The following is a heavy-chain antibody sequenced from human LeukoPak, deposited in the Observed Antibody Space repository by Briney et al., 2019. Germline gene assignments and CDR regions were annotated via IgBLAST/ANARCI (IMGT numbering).Heavy chain of an antibody. CDR1: GYTFTSYY. Sequence: GASVKVSCKASGYTFTSYYMHWVRQAPGQGLEWMGIINPSGGSTSYAQKFQSRVTMTRDTSTSTVYMELSSLRSEDTAVYYCASSTMVRGVPSNTDYYYYGMDVWGQGTTVTVSS. CDR2: INPSGGST. J-gene: IGHJ6*02. D-gene: IGHD3-10*01. V-gene: IGHV1-46*01. CDR3: ASSTMVRGVPSNTDYYYYGMDV.